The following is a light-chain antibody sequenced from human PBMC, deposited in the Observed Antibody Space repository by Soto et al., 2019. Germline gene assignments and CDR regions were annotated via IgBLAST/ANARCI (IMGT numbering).Light chain of an antibody. CDR3: AAWDDSLNGPV. CDR1: SSNIGSHT. V-gene: IGLV1-44*01. CDR2: SDN. J-gene: IGLJ2*01. Sequence: QSVLTQPPSASGTPGQRVTISCSGSSSNIGSHTVNWYQQLPGTAHKLLIYSDNQRPAGVPGRFSGSKSGTSASLAISGLQSEDEADYYCAAWDDSLNGPVFGGGTKLTVL.